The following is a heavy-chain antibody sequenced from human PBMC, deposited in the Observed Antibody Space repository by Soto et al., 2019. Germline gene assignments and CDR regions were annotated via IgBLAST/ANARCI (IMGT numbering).Heavy chain of an antibody. CDR2: IKSKTDGGTT. CDR1: GFTFSNAW. V-gene: IGHV3-15*01. J-gene: IGHJ3*02. Sequence: GGSLRLSCAASGFTFSNAWMSWVRQAPGKGLEWVGRIKSKTDGGTTDYAAPVKGRFTISRDDSKNTLYLQMNSLKTEDTAVYYCTTEGWFGDPLDAFDIWGQGTMVTVSS. D-gene: IGHD3-10*01. CDR3: TTEGWFGDPLDAFDI.